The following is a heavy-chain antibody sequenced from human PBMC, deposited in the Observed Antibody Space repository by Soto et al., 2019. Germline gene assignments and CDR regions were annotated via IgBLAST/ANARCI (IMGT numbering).Heavy chain of an antibody. CDR2: IYYSGST. D-gene: IGHD1-1*01. Sequence: SETLSLTCTVSGGSIASNDSFWSWIRQPPRKGLEWMGYIYYSGSTYYNPSLQSRIIMSVDTSKNQFSLKLTSVTDADTAVYYCARDRSPYTTKANAFDSWGQGTLVTVSS. CDR3: ARDRSPYTTKANAFDS. CDR1: GGSIASNDSF. V-gene: IGHV4-30-4*01. J-gene: IGHJ4*02.